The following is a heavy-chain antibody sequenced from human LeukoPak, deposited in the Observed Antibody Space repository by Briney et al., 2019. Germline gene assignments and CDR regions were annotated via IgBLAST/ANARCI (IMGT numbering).Heavy chain of an antibody. CDR2: IRQDGSEK. J-gene: IGHJ4*02. Sequence: PGGSLRLSCAASGFTFSNYWMSWVRQAPGKGLEWVANIRQDGSEKYYVDSMRGRFTISRDNDKNSLYLQMSSLRAEDTAVYYCARSTAGIDYWGQGTLVTVSS. CDR1: GFTFSNYW. CDR3: ARSTAGIDY. V-gene: IGHV3-7*01. D-gene: IGHD1-1*01.